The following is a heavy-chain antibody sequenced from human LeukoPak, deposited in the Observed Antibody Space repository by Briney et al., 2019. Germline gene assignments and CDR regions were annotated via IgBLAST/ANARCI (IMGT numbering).Heavy chain of an antibody. Sequence: GGSLRLSCAASGFTFRDSAMSWVRQAPGKGLEWLSAITGSGNTKYYADSVKGRFTISRDTSLNTLYLQMTSLRAEDTAVYFCAKRGIVIRGILVIGYHQEAYHYDYWGQGVLVTVSS. J-gene: IGHJ4*02. V-gene: IGHV3-23*01. D-gene: IGHD3-10*01. CDR1: GFTFRDSA. CDR3: AKRGIVIRGILVIGYHQEAYHYDY. CDR2: ITGSGNTK.